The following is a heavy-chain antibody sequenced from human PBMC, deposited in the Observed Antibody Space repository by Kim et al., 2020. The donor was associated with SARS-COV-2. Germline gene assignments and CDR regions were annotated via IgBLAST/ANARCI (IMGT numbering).Heavy chain of an antibody. J-gene: IGHJ6*02. CDR3: ARDRMVYAIVEVYGMDV. CDR2: IWYDGSNK. V-gene: IGHV3-33*01. Sequence: GGSLRLSCAASGFTFSSYGMHWVRQAPGKGLEWVAVIWYDGSNKYYADSVKGRFTISRDNSKNTLYLQMNSLRAEDTAVYYCARDRMVYAIVEVYGMDVWGQGTTVTVSS. CDR1: GFTFSSYG. D-gene: IGHD2-8*01.